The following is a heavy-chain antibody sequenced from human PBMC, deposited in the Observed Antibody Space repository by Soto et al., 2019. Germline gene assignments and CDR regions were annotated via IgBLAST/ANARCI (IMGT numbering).Heavy chain of an antibody. CDR1: GFTCSRHW. D-gene: IGHD3-10*01. CDR2: INQDGSEK. CDR3: VFDY. Sequence: PGGSLRLSCAASGFTCSRHWMSWVRQAPGMGPECVANINQDGSEKYYVDSVKGRFTISRDNPKNSLFLQMNSLGDEDTAIYYGVFDYWGQGALVTVSS. V-gene: IGHV3-7*03. J-gene: IGHJ4*02.